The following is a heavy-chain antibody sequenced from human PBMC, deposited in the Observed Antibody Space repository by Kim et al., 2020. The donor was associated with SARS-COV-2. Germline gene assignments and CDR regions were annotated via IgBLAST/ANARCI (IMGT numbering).Heavy chain of an antibody. V-gene: IGHV3-23*03. J-gene: IGHJ4*02. Sequence: YYAKSAKGRFTISRDNSKHTLYLQMNSLRAEDTAVYYCAKDDYGDHFDYWGQGTLVTVSS. CDR3: AKDDYGDHFDY. D-gene: IGHD4-17*01.